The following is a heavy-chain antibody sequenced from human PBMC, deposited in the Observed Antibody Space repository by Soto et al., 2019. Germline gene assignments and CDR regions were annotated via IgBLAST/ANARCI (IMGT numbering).Heavy chain of an antibody. CDR1: GFTFSSYA. CDR3: AKGAGGYGDYPLDY. D-gene: IGHD4-17*01. CDR2: ISGSGGST. J-gene: IGHJ4*02. V-gene: IGHV3-23*01. Sequence: GGSLILSCAASGFTFSSYAMSWVRQAPGKGLEWVSAISGSGGSTYYADSVKGRFTISRDNSKNTLYLQMNSLRAEDTAVYYCAKGAGGYGDYPLDYWGQGTLVTVSS.